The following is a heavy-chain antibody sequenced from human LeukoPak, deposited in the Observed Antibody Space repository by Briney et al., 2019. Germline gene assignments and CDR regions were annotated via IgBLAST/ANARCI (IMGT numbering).Heavy chain of an antibody. D-gene: IGHD3-3*01. CDR2: ISGSGGST. V-gene: IGHV3-23*01. Sequence: PGGSLRLSCAASGFTFSSYAMSWVRQAPGKGLEWVSAISGSGGSTYYADSVKGRFTISRDNSKNTLYLQMNSLRAEDTAVYYCAKDYDFWSGYYNYFDYWGQGTLVTVSS. CDR3: AKDYDFWSGYYNYFDY. CDR1: GFTFSSYA. J-gene: IGHJ4*02.